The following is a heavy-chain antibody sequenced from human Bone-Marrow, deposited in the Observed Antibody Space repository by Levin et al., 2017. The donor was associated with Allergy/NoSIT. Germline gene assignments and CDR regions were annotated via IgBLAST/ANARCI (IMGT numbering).Heavy chain of an antibody. CDR1: GFVFSDYG. J-gene: IGHJ4*02. V-gene: IGHV3-33*01. Sequence: GGSLRLSCAASGFVFSDYGMHWVRQAPGKGLEWVAIIWRDGSQKYYADSVEGRFTISRDNSKGTLSLQMNSLRIEDTAVYHCVRDGIGSRDFKGYLDYWGQGTVVTVSS. CDR2: IWRDGSQK. CDR3: VRDGIGSRDFKGYLDY. D-gene: IGHD3/OR15-3a*01.